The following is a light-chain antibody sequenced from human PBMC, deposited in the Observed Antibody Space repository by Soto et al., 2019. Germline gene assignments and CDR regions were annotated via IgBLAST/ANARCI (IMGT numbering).Light chain of an antibody. J-gene: IGLJ1*01. CDR1: SSDVGGYNY. CDR2: EVN. V-gene: IGLV2-8*01. Sequence: QSALTQPPSASGSPGQSVAISCTGTSSDVGGYNYVSWYQRHPGKAPKLVIYEVNKRPSGVPDRFSGSKSGNTASLTVSGLQAEDEADYYCSSYAGSSNVFGTGTKVTVL. CDR3: SSYAGSSNV.